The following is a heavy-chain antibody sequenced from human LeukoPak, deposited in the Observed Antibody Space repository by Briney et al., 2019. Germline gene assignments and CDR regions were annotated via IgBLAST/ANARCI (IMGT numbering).Heavy chain of an antibody. D-gene: IGHD6-13*01. Sequence: SETLSLTCTVSGGSISSSSYYWGWIRQPPGKGLKWIGSIYYSGSPYYNPSLKSRVTISVDTSKNQFSLKLSSVTAADTAVYYCARHLRSSWSVDYWGQGTLVTVSS. CDR2: IYYSGSP. J-gene: IGHJ4*02. CDR3: ARHLRSSWSVDY. CDR1: GGSISSSSYY. V-gene: IGHV4-39*01.